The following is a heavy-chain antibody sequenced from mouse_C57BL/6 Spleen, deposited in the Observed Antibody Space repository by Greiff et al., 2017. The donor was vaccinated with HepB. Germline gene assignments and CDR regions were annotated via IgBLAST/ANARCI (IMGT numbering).Heavy chain of an antibody. CDR2: ISSGSSTI. CDR1: GFTFSDYG. V-gene: IGHV5-17*01. Sequence: EVKLVESGGGLVKPGGSLKLSCAASGFTFSDYGMHWVRQAPEKGLEWVAYISSGSSTIYYADTVKGRFTFSRDNAKNTRFLQMTSLRSADTAMYYYAREMVTSYYYAMDYWGQGTSVTVSS. CDR3: AREMVTSYYYAMDY. D-gene: IGHD2-3*01. J-gene: IGHJ4*01.